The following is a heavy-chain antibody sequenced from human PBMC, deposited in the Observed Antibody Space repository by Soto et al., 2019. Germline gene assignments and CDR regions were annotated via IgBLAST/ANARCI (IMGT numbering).Heavy chain of an antibody. J-gene: IGHJ3*02. CDR2: INHSGST. V-gene: IGHV4-34*01. CDR1: GGPFSGFS. CDR3: ARNRAFEI. Sequence: QVQLQQWGAGLLKPSETLSLTCAVSGGPFSGFSWSWIRQSPGKGLEWIGEINHSGSTYYNPSLKSRVSTSVDTSNNQFSLKITSVTAADTAVYYCARNRAFEIWGQGTMVTVSS.